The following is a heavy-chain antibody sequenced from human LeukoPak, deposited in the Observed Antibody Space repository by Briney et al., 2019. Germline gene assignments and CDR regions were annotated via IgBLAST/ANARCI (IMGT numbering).Heavy chain of an antibody. Sequence: GGSLRLSCAASGFTFSNYAMTWVRQAPEKGLKWVSSISDSGGGTYYEDSVKGRFTIARDNSKNTLYLQMNSLRAEDTAASYCAKDSGPGSYYPTGDEYWGQGILVTVSS. V-gene: IGHV3-23*01. CDR2: ISDSGGGT. CDR3: AKDSGPGSYYPTGDEY. D-gene: IGHD3-10*01. CDR1: GFTFSNYA. J-gene: IGHJ4*02.